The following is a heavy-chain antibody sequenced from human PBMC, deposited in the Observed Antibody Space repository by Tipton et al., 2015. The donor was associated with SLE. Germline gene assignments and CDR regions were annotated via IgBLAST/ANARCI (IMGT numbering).Heavy chain of an antibody. D-gene: IGHD1-14*01. J-gene: IGHJ4*02. CDR2: FDTSGSGST. V-gene: IGHV4-4*08. CDR1: GGSFSGYY. Sequence: TLSLTCAVYGGSFSGYYWSWIRQPVGKGLEWIGYFDTSGSGSTNSNPSLKSRVTISVDTSKNQFSLKLTSVTAADAAVYYCARLAHYNSHWYLGYWGQGTRVTVSS. CDR3: ARLAHYNSHWYLGY.